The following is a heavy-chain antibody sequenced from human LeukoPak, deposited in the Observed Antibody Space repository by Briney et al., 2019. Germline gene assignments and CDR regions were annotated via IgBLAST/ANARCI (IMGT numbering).Heavy chain of an antibody. J-gene: IGHJ4*02. D-gene: IGHD3-16*01. V-gene: IGHV3-53*04. CDR1: GFTVSSNY. CDR2: IYSGGST. CDR3: ARDEGSGGLDY. Sequence: GCSLRLSCAASGFTVSSNYMSWVRQAPGKGLEGVSGIYSGGSTYYPASVKGRFTISRHNTKNTLYLQMISLRAEDTAVYYCARDEGSGGLDYWGQGTLVTVSS.